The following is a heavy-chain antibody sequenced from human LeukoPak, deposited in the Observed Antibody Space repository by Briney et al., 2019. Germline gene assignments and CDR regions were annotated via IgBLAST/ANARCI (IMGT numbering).Heavy chain of an antibody. CDR1: GGSFSGYY. D-gene: IGHD2-21*02. J-gene: IGHJ4*02. V-gene: IGHV4-34*01. CDR3: ARGGPGVVVTASFDY. CDR2: INHSGST. Sequence: PSETLSLTCAVYGGSFSGYYWSWIRQPPGKGLEWIGEINHSGSTNYNPSLKSRVTISVDTSKNQFSLKLSSVTAADTAVYYCARGGPGVVVTASFDYWGQGTLVTVSS.